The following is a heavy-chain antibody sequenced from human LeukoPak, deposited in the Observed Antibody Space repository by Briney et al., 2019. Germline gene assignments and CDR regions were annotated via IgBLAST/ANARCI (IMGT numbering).Heavy chain of an antibody. V-gene: IGHV3-21*01. Sequence: SGGSLRLSCAASGFTFSSYSMNWVRQAPGKGLEWVSSISSSSSYIYYADSVKGRFTISRDNAKNSLYLQMNSLRAEDTAVYYCAGSGYESSLGSYGMDVWGQGTTVTVPS. J-gene: IGHJ6*02. CDR1: GFTFSSYS. D-gene: IGHD5-12*01. CDR2: ISSSSSYI. CDR3: AGSGYESSLGSYGMDV.